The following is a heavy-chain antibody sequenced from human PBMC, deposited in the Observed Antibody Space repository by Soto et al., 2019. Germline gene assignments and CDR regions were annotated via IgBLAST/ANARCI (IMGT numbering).Heavy chain of an antibody. Sequence: GGSLRLSCAASGFTFSSYAMSWVRQAPGKGLEWVSAISGSGGSTYYADSVEGRFTISRDNSKNTLYLQMNSLRAEDTAVYYCAKLPDYGDYAGQFDYWGQGTLVTVSS. D-gene: IGHD4-17*01. CDR3: AKLPDYGDYAGQFDY. CDR2: ISGSGGST. CDR1: GFTFSSYA. V-gene: IGHV3-23*01. J-gene: IGHJ4*02.